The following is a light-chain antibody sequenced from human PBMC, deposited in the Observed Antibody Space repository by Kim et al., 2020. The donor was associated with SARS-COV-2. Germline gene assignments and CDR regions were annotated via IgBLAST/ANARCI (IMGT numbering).Light chain of an antibody. CDR3: QAWDSSTLYV. Sequence: VSPGQTASINCSGDKLGDKYACWYQQKPGQSPVLVIYQDSKRPSGIPERFSGSNSGNTATLTISGTQAMDEADYYCQAWDSSTLYVFGTGTKVTVL. CDR2: QDS. J-gene: IGLJ1*01. CDR1: KLGDKY. V-gene: IGLV3-1*01.